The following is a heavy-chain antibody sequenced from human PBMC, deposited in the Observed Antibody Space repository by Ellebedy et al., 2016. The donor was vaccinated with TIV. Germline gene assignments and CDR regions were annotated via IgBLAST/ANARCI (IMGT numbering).Heavy chain of an antibody. CDR3: ARGWFGSGMGV. D-gene: IGHD3-16*01. CDR1: GDSVSTDIG. J-gene: IGHJ6*02. CDR2: TYYRSKWRN. V-gene: IGHV6-1*01. Sequence: LRLSCVISGDSVSTDIGWNWIRPSPSRGLEWLGRTYYRSKWRNDYAVSLKSRITINPDTSKNQFSLQLNSVIPDDTAVYYCARGWFGSGMGVWGQGTTVTVSS.